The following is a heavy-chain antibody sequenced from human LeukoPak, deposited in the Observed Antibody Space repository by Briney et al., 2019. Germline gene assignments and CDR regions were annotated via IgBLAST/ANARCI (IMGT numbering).Heavy chain of an antibody. J-gene: IGHJ4*02. D-gene: IGHD6-13*01. V-gene: IGHV4-39*07. CDR3: ARITAGY. CDR1: GGSISSSSYY. CDR2: IYYSGST. Sequence: SETLSLTCTVSGGSISSSSYYWGWIRQPPGKGLEWIGSIYYSGSTYYNPSLKSRVTISVDTSKNQFSLKLSSVTAADTAVYYCARITAGYWGQGTLVTVSS.